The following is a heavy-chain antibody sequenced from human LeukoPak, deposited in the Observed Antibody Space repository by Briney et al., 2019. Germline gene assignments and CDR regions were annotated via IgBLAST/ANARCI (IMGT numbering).Heavy chain of an antibody. D-gene: IGHD3-9*01. CDR1: GGSISSGSYY. CDR3: ARGLGRYYDRGTLSAFDI. V-gene: IGHV4-39*07. J-gene: IGHJ3*02. CDR2: IYHSGTS. Sequence: SQTLSLTCTVSGGSISSGSYYWGWIRQPPGRGLEWIGSIYHSGTSYYNPSLKSRVTISVDTSKNQFSLNLSSVTAADTAVYYCARGLGRYYDRGTLSAFDIWGQGTMVTVSS.